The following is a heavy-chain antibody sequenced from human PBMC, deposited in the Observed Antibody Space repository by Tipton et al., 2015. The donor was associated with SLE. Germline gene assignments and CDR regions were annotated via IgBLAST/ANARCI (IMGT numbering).Heavy chain of an antibody. CDR3: ARESSWDPLFDY. V-gene: IGHV4-59*01. J-gene: IGHJ4*02. D-gene: IGHD6-13*01. CDR2: IYYSGST. Sequence: TLSLTCTDSGGSISSYYWSWIRQPPGKGLEWIGYIYYSGSTNYNPSLKSRVTISVDTSKNQFSLKLSSVTAADTAVYYCARESSWDPLFDYWGQGTLVTVSS. CDR1: GGSISSYY.